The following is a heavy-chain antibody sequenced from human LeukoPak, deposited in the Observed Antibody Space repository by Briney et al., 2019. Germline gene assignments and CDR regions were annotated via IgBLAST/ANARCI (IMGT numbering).Heavy chain of an antibody. CDR1: GYTFTSYG. CDR3: ASIVGPTTDFDL. CDR2: ISPNSGGT. Sequence: ASVKVSCKASGYTFTSYGISWVRQAPGQGLEWMGWISPNSGGTSYAQKFQGRVTMTRDTSISTAYMELSSLRSDDTAVYYCASIVGPTTDFDLWGQEPWSPSPQ. V-gene: IGHV1-2*02. J-gene: IGHJ4*01. D-gene: IGHD1-26*01.